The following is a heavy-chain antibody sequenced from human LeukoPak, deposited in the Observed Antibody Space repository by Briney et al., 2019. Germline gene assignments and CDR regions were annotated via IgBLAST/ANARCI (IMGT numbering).Heavy chain of an antibody. CDR3: AKYFYDSSTYSFDY. J-gene: IGHJ4*02. Sequence: GGSLRLSCAASGFTFSNYAMSWVRQAPGKGLEWVSSIGSGGTTHYADSVKGRFTISRDNSKNTLFLQMNSLRAEDTAVYYCAKYFYDSSTYSFDYWGQGTQVTVSS. V-gene: IGHV3-23*01. D-gene: IGHD3-22*01. CDR1: GFTFSNYA. CDR2: IGSGGTT.